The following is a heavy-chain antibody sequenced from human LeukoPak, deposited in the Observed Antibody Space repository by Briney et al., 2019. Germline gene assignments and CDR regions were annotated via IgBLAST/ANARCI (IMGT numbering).Heavy chain of an antibody. Sequence: SETLSLTCTVSGGSISSYYWSWIRQPPGKGLEWIGYIYYSGSTNYNPSLKSRVTISVDTSKNQFSLKLSSVTAADTAVYYCARGAVIPTVVVPAAIRYFDYWGQGTLVTVAS. CDR2: IYYSGST. V-gene: IGHV4-59*08. J-gene: IGHJ4*02. CDR1: GGSISSYY. D-gene: IGHD2-2*02. CDR3: ARGAVIPTVVVPAAIRYFDY.